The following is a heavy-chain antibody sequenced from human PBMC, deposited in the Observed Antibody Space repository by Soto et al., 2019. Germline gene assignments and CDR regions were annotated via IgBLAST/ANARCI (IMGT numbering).Heavy chain of an antibody. J-gene: IGHJ6*02. D-gene: IGHD3-10*01. CDR2: MSFDGSYK. CDR3: ARGIIRGVVYYGVEV. CDR1: GFSFSSYD. Sequence: QEQLVESGGGAVQSGRSLRLSCTASGFSFSSYDMHWVRQAPGEGLEWVSAMSFDGSYKHYADSVKGRFTISRDNSENTLYLQMNGLRPEDTAVYFCARGIIRGVVYYGVEVWGQGTTVTVS. V-gene: IGHV3-30*03.